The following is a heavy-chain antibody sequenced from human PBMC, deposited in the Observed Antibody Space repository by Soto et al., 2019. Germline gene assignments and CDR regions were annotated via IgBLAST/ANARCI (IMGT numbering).Heavy chain of an antibody. CDR1: GYTFTSYD. J-gene: IGHJ4*02. D-gene: IGHD2-15*01. Sequence: GASVKVSCKASGYTFTSYDINWVRQATGQGLEWMGWINPKSGGTMYPQKFQGRVTMTWDTSISTAYMALTRLRSDDTAVYYCARDLAKGGGSAGFDYWGQGTLVTVSS. V-gene: IGHV1-2*02. CDR3: ARDLAKGGGSAGFDY. CDR2: INPKSGGT.